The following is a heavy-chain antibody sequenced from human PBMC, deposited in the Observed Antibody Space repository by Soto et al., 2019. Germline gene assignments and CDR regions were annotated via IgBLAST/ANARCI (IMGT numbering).Heavy chain of an antibody. J-gene: IGHJ3*02. CDR2: IYPDDSDA. D-gene: IGHD1-26*01. CDR1: GYSFSNYW. CDR3: ARDEYSGSYYIRTDAFDI. V-gene: IGHV5-51*01. Sequence: GESLKISCKGSGYSFSNYWLVWVRQMPVKGLEWMGIIYPDDSDARYSPSFQGQVTISADKSITTAYLQWSSLRSEDTAVYYCARDEYSGSYYIRTDAFDIWGQGTMVTVSS.